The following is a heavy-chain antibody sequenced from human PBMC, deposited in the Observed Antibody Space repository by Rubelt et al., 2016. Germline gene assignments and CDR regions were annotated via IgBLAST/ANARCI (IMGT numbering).Heavy chain of an antibody. J-gene: IGHJ4*02. CDR3: AKGYVDY. CDR2: INPNNGAT. V-gene: IGHV1-2*02. Sequence: QVQLVQSGAEVKEPGASVKVSCQASGYTFTGDFMHWVRQAPGQELEWMGWINPNNGATHYEQTFQGRVTMPRETAISTAYMELSRLRSHDTAVYYCAKGYVDYWGQGTLVTVSS. CDR1: GYTFTGDF.